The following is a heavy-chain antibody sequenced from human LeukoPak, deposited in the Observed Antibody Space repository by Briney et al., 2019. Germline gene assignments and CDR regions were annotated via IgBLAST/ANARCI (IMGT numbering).Heavy chain of an antibody. Sequence: PGGSLRLSCAASGFTFTVYEMNWVRQAPGKGLEWVSSISSTGSTMYYADSVKGRFTISRDNAKNSLYLQMNSLRAEDTAIYYCARAAYMVRGVIITPPFDYWGQGTLVTVSS. CDR2: ISSTGSTM. V-gene: IGHV3-48*03. CDR1: GFTFTVYE. D-gene: IGHD3-10*01. J-gene: IGHJ4*02. CDR3: ARAAYMVRGVIITPPFDY.